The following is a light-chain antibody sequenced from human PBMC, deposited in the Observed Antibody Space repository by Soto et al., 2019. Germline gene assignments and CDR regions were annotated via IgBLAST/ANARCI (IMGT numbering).Light chain of an antibody. V-gene: IGKV1-5*03. Sequence: PMTHSASGVSSSVGDAVTIHIRASQSIGSWLAWYQQKPGKAPKLLIYKTSILENGVPSRFSGSGSGTEFTLSISSLQPDDFATYYGHQYNSYWTLGHGTKVDI. CDR1: QSIGSW. CDR2: KTS. CDR3: HQYNSYWT. J-gene: IGKJ1*01.